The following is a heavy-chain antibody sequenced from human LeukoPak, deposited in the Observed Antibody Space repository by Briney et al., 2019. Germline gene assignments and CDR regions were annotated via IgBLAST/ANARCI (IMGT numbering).Heavy chain of an antibody. J-gene: IGHJ4*02. Sequence: SETLSLTCTVSGGSISSYYWSWIRQPAGKGLEWIGRIYTSGSTNYNPSLKSRVTMSVDTSKNQFSLKLSSVTAADTAVYYCARDLVYYDSSGYDYWGQGTLVTVSS. V-gene: IGHV4-4*07. CDR3: ARDLVYYDSSGYDY. CDR1: GGSISSYY. D-gene: IGHD3-22*01. CDR2: IYTSGST.